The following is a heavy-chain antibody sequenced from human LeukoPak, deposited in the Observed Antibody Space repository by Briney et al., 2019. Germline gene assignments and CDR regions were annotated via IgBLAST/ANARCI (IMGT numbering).Heavy chain of an antibody. V-gene: IGHV3-23*01. J-gene: IGHJ4*02. CDR3: AKRSRATGSPHFDY. CDR1: GFTFSSYA. D-gene: IGHD3-10*01. CDR2: ISGSGGST. Sequence: GGSLRLSCAAPGFTFSSYAMSWVRQAPGKGLEWVSAISGSGGSTYYADSVKGRFTISRDNSKNTLYLQMNSLRAEDTAVYYCAKRSRATGSPHFDYWGQGTLVTVSS.